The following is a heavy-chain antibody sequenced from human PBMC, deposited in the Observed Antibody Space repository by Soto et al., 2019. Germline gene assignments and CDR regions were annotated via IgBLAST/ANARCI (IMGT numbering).Heavy chain of an antibody. D-gene: IGHD6-13*01. CDR1: GYTFTSFY. J-gene: IGHJ4*02. CDR2: INPTGGST. V-gene: IGHV1-46*01. Sequence: QVQVVQSGAEVKESGASVKVSCKASGYTFTSFYIHWVRQAPGQGLEWMAIINPTGGSTNYAQRFRGRVTMTMDTSTSTVYMELSGLRSEDTAVYYCARNLASADVWGQGTLVTVSS. CDR3: ARNLASADV.